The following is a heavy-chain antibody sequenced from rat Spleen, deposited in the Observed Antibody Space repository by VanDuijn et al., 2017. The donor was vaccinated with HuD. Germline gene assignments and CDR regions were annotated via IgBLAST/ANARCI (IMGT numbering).Heavy chain of an antibody. CDR2: INADGGTT. Sequence: EVQLVESGGGLVQPGRSLKLSCAASGFTFSNYGMHWIRQAPGKGLECVSSINADGGTTYYPDSVKGRFTISRDNAENTVYLQMNSLRSEDTATYYCAKRNYDGYYPFAYWGQGTLVTVSS. CDR3: AKRNYDGYYPFAY. D-gene: IGHD1-12*03. J-gene: IGHJ3*01. CDR1: GFTFSNYG. V-gene: IGHV5-58*01.